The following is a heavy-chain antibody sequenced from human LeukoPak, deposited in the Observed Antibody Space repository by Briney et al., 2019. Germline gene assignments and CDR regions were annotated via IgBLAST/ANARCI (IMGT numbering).Heavy chain of an antibody. CDR3: ARDYGDYAYWYFDL. J-gene: IGHJ2*01. V-gene: IGHV1-18*01. CDR1: GYIFTNFG. CDR2: ISGYNGNT. Sequence: ASVKVSCKASGYIFTNFGISWVRQARGQGLEWMGWISGYNGNTKYVQKFQGRVTMTTDTSTSTAYMELRSLRSDDTALYFCARDYGDYAYWYFDLWGRGSLVIVSS. D-gene: IGHD4-17*01.